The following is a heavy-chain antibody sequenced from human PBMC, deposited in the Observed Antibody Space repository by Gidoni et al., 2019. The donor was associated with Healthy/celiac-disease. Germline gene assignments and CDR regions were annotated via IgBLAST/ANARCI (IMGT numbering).Heavy chain of an antibody. CDR1: GSTFTSYS. CDR3: ARESVTTESSEAFDI. D-gene: IGHD4-17*01. V-gene: IGHV1-46*01. Sequence: QVQLVQSGAEVQKHGASVKVSCTASGSTFTSYSRHWVRRATGQGLEWMGLINPSGGSTSYAQKFQGRVTMTRDTSTSTVYMELSSLRSEDTAVYYCARESVTTESSEAFDIWGQGTMVTVSS. CDR2: INPSGGST. J-gene: IGHJ3*02.